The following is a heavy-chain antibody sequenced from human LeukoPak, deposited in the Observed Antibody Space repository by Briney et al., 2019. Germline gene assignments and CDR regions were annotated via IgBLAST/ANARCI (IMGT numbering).Heavy chain of an antibody. J-gene: IGHJ4*02. V-gene: IGHV4-34*01. CDR3: ARSPINIVATIRFDY. D-gene: IGHD5-12*01. Sequence: SETLSLTCAVYGGSFSGYYWSWIRQPPGKGLEWIGKINHSGTTNYNPSLKSRVTISVDTSKSQFSLKLNSVTAADTAVYYCARSPINIVATIRFDYWGQGTLVTVSS. CDR1: GGSFSGYY. CDR2: INHSGTT.